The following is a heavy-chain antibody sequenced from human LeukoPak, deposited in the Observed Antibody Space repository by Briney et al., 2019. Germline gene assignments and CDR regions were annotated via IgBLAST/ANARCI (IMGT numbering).Heavy chain of an antibody. J-gene: IGHJ5*02. D-gene: IGHD3-9*01. CDR2: IYYSGST. Sequence: SETLSLTCTVSGGSISSSSYYWGWIRQPPGKGLEWIGSIYYSGSTYYNPSLKSRVTISVDTSKNQFSLKLSSVTAADTAVYYCARHLYDILTGYYIGGGWFDPWGQGTLVTVSS. V-gene: IGHV4-39*01. CDR3: ARHLYDILTGYYIGGGWFDP. CDR1: GGSISSSSYY.